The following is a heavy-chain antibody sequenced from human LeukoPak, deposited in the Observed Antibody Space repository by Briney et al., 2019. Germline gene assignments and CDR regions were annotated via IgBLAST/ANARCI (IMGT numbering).Heavy chain of an antibody. V-gene: IGHV3-21*01. CDR2: ISTRNTFI. CDR3: AREDSNGAFDI. J-gene: IGHJ3*02. CDR1: GFTFNNYN. D-gene: IGHD4-11*01. Sequence: GGSLRLSCAASGFTFNNYNIDWVRQAPGKGLEWVSSISTRNTFITYSDSVKGRFTISRDNAKNSLFLQMDSLRVDDTAVYYCAREDSNGAFDIWGQGTMVTVSS.